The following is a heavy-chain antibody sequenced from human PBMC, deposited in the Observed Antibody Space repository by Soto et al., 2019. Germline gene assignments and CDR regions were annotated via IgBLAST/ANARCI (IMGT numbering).Heavy chain of an antibody. CDR3: AADIYYYDSSGYSNWFDP. J-gene: IGHJ5*02. Sequence: SVKVSCKASVFTFTSSAMQWVRQARGQRLEWIGWIVVGSGNTNYAQKFQERVTITRDMSTSTAYMELSSLRSEDTAVYYCAADIYYYDSSGYSNWFDPWGQGTLVTVSS. CDR2: IVVGSGNT. V-gene: IGHV1-58*02. D-gene: IGHD3-22*01. CDR1: VFTFTSSA.